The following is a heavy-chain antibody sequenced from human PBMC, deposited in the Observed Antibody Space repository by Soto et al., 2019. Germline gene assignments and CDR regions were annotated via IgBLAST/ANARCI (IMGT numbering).Heavy chain of an antibody. CDR1: GFTFSSYA. D-gene: IGHD6-19*01. Sequence: EVQLLESGGGLVQPGGSLRLSCAASGFTFSSYAMNWVRQAPGKGLEWVSVISGSGGSTYYADSVKGRFTISRDNSRNPLYLQMNSVRAEDTAVYYCARRSSGWYFDYWGQGPGVTVSS. V-gene: IGHV3-23*01. J-gene: IGHJ4*02. CDR3: ARRSSGWYFDY. CDR2: ISGSGGST.